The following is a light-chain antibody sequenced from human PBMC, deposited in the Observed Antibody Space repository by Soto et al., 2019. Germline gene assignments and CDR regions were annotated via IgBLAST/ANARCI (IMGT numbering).Light chain of an antibody. CDR2: VNSDGSH. CDR3: QTWGTGYVK. CDR1: SGHRSYA. Sequence: QSVLTQSPSASASLGASVKLTCTLSSGHRSYAIAWHQQQQEKGPRYLMKVNSDGSHSKGDGIPDRFSGSSSGAERYFTISSLQSEDEDDYYCQTWGTGYVKFGGGTKLTVL. J-gene: IGLJ2*01. V-gene: IGLV4-69*01.